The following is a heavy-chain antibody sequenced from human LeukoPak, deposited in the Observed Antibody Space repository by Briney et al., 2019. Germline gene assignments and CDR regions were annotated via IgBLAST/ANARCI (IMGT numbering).Heavy chain of an antibody. CDR2: ISGSSSII. CDR1: GLTFSSYS. CDR3: ARGTWDGDRTFDI. V-gene: IGHV3-48*02. J-gene: IGHJ3*02. Sequence: GGSLKISCAASGLTFSSYSMNWVRQAPGKGLEWISYISGSSSIIYYTPSVKGRFTISRDNGKSSLYLQMNSLRDDDTAVYFCARGTWDGDRTFDIWGQGAMVTVSS. D-gene: IGHD5-24*01.